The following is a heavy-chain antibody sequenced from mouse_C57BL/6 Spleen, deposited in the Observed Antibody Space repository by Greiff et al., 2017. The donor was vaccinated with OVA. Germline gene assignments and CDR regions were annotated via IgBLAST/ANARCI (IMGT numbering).Heavy chain of an antibody. D-gene: IGHD1-1*01. Sequence: VQLQQSGPVLVKPGASVKMSCKASGYTFTDYYMNWVKQSHGKSLEWIGVINPYNGGTSYNQKFKGKATLTVDKSSSTAYMELNSLTSEDSAVYYCARWNYYYGSSYFDYWGQGTTLTVSS. V-gene: IGHV1-19*01. CDR2: INPYNGGT. CDR1: GYTFTDYY. CDR3: ARWNYYYGSSYFDY. J-gene: IGHJ2*01.